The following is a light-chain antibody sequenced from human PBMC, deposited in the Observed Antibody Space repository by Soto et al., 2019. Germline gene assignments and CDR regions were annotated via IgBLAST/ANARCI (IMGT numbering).Light chain of an antibody. CDR1: QSVTTSY. J-gene: IGKJ1*01. CDR2: GAS. Sequence: EIVLTQSPGTLSLSPGERATLSCRASQSVTTSYLAWYQQKPGQAPRLLIYGASSRATGIPDRFSGSGSGTDFTLTISRLEPEDFAVYYCQHYGSSPRFGQGTKVDNK. V-gene: IGKV3-20*01. CDR3: QHYGSSPR.